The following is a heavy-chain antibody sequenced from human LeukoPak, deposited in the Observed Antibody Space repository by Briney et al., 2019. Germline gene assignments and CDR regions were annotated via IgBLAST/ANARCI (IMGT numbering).Heavy chain of an antibody. J-gene: IGHJ4*02. Sequence: GESLKISCKGSGYSFTSYWIGWVRQMPGKGLEWMGIIYPGDSDTRYSPSFQGQVTISADKSISTAYLQWSSLKASDTAMYYCARLLGGYSGYDRFDYWGQGTLVTVSS. D-gene: IGHD5-12*01. CDR2: IYPGDSDT. CDR1: GYSFTSYW. V-gene: IGHV5-51*01. CDR3: ARLLGGYSGYDRFDY.